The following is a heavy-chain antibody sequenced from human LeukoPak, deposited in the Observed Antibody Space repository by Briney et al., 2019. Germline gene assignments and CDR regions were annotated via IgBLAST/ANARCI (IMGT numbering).Heavy chain of an antibody. CDR2: IYHNGST. Sequence: PSETLSLTCAVSGYSISSGYYWGWIRQPPGKGLEWIGSIYHNGSTYYNPSLKSRVTISVDTSKNQFSLKLSSVTAADTAVYYCALVPAATDFWSGYFPSPIYRCWGQGTLVTVSS. V-gene: IGHV4-38-2*01. D-gene: IGHD3-3*01. CDR1: GYSISSGYY. CDR3: ALVPAATDFWSGYFPSPIYRC. J-gene: IGHJ4*02.